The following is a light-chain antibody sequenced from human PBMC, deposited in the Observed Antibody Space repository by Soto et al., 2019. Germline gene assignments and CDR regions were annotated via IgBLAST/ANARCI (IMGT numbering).Light chain of an antibody. J-gene: IGKJ5*01. V-gene: IGKV3-11*01. CDR3: QQRHNWPIT. CDR1: QTIRGL. CDR2: DTS. Sequence: EIVLTQSPATLSLSPGERATLSCRTSQTIRGLLNWYQQRPGQAPRLLIYDTSNRATDIPARFSGSGSGTDVILTISSLDPEEFGVYFCQQRHNWPITFGQGTRLDIK.